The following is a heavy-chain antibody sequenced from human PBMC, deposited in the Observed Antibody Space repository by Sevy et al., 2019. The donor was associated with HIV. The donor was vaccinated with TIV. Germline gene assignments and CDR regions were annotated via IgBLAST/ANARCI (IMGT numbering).Heavy chain of an antibody. CDR1: GFTFSSYA. J-gene: IGHJ4*02. Sequence: GGSLRLSCAASGFTFSSYAMRWVRQAPGKGLEWVAVISYDGSNKYYADSVKGGFTIYRDNSKNTLDLQMNSLRAEEKAVYYCARDVNIRLGRSSYYDSSGGFDYWGQGTLVTVSS. V-gene: IGHV3-30-3*01. CDR3: ARDVNIRLGRSSYYDSSGGFDY. D-gene: IGHD3-22*01. CDR2: ISYDGSNK.